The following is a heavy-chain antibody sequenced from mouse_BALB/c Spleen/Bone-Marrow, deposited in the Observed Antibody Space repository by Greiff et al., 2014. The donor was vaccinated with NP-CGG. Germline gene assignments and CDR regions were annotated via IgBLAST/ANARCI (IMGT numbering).Heavy chain of an antibody. CDR2: ISSGGSYT. D-gene: IGHD3-1*01. CDR3: ARDGLDY. Sequence: EVNLVESGGDLVKPGGSLKLSCAASGFTFSSYGMSWVRQTPDKRLEWVATISSGGSYTYYPDSVKGRFTISRDNAKNTLYLQMSSLKSEDTAMYYCARDGLDYWGQGTTLTVPS. V-gene: IGHV5-6*01. CDR1: GFTFSSYG. J-gene: IGHJ2*01.